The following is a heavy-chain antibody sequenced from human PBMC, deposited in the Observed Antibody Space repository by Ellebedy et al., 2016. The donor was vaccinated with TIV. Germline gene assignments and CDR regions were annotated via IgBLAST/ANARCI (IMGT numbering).Heavy chain of an antibody. D-gene: IGHD6-13*01. Sequence: GESLKISCKGSGYSFTSYWISWVRQMPGKGLEWMGRIDPSDSYTNYSPSFQGHVTISADKSISTAYLQWSSLKASDTAMYYCARHEVGYSSSWPFDYWGQGTLVTVSS. J-gene: IGHJ4*02. CDR2: IDPSDSYT. CDR3: ARHEVGYSSSWPFDY. V-gene: IGHV5-10-1*01. CDR1: GYSFTSYW.